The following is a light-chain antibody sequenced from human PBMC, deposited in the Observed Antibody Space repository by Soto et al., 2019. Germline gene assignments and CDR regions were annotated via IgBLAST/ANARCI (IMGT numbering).Light chain of an antibody. V-gene: IGLV2-14*01. CDR3: SSYTTSNTWV. J-gene: IGLJ3*02. CDR1: SSDFGAYDY. Sequence: QSALTQPASVSGSPGQSITISCTGTSSDFGAYDYVSWYQQHPGKAPKFMLYEVSNRPSGLSNRFSGSKSGNTASLTISGLQAEDEADYYCSSYTTSNTWVFGGGTKLTVL. CDR2: EVS.